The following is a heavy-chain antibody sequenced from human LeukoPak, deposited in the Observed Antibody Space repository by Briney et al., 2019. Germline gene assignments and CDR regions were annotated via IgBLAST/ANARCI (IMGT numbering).Heavy chain of an antibody. D-gene: IGHD3-10*01. CDR3: AREVVRGVIISNRPFPDY. CDR2: IKQDGSEK. Sequence: GGSLRLSCAASGFTFSSYAMSWVRQAPGKGLEWVANIKQDGSEKYYVDSVKGRFTISRDNAKNSLYLQMNSLRAEDTAVYYCAREVVRGVIISNRPFPDYWGQGTLVTVSS. CDR1: GFTFSSYA. V-gene: IGHV3-7*01. J-gene: IGHJ4*02.